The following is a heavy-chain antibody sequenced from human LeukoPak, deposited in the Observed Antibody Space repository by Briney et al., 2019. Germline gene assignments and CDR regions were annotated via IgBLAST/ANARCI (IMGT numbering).Heavy chain of an antibody. D-gene: IGHD5-24*01. Sequence: SETLSLTCSVYGGSIRSDDYCWNWIRQHPGKGLEWIGYIYYSGSTYYNPSLKSRVALSVDTSKNQFSLKLSSLTAADTAVYYCAKSREEIRGLDAFDIWGQGTMVTVSS. CDR2: IYYSGST. CDR3: AKSREEIRGLDAFDI. CDR1: GGSIRSDDYC. V-gene: IGHV4-31*03. J-gene: IGHJ3*02.